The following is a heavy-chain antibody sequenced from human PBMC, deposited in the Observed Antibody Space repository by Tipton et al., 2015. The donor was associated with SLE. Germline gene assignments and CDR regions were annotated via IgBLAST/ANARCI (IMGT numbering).Heavy chain of an antibody. CDR2: ISRSSSYI. CDR1: GFTFSTYW. Sequence: GSLRLSCAASGFTFSTYWMHWVRQTPGKGLEWVSSISRSSSYIYYTDSVEGRFTISRDNAKKSLYVQMNSLRAEDTAVYYCARSSVSPRFLEWLSSNRAFDIWGQGTMVIVSS. D-gene: IGHD3-3*01. J-gene: IGHJ3*02. V-gene: IGHV3-21*01. CDR3: ARSSVSPRFLEWLSSNRAFDI.